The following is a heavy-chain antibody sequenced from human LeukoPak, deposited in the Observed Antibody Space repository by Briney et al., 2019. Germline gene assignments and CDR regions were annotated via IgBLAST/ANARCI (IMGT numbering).Heavy chain of an antibody. J-gene: IGHJ5*02. D-gene: IGHD4-17*01. V-gene: IGHV3-30*04. CDR1: GFTFSSYV. CDR3: TTGRGVTTS. CDR2: ISYDGSNE. Sequence: PGGSLRLSCAASGFTFSSYVMHWVRQAPGKGLEWVAIISYDGSNEYYADSVKGRFTISRDNSKNTLYLQMNSLRAADTAVYYCTTGRGVTTSWGQGTLVTVSS.